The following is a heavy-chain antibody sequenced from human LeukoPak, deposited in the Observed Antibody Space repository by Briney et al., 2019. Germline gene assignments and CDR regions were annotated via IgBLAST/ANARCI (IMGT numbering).Heavy chain of an antibody. CDR1: GYTFTSYG. CDR2: ISAYNGNT. CDR3: ASTDYYGSGSYKN. D-gene: IGHD3-10*01. J-gene: IGHJ1*01. V-gene: IGHV1-18*01. Sequence: ASVKVSCKASGYTFTSYGISWVRQAPGQGLEWMGWISAYNGNTNYAQKLQGRVTMTTDTSTSTACMELRSLRSDDTAVYYCASTDYYGSGSYKNWGQGTLVTVSS.